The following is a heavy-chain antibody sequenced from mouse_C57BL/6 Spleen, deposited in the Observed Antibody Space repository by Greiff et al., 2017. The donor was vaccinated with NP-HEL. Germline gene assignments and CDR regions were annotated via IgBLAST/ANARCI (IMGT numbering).Heavy chain of an antibody. CDR3: ARGDEAWFAY. Sequence: DVQLQESGPGLVKPSQSLSLTCSVTGYSITSGYYWNWIRQFPGNKLEWMGYISYDGSNNYNPSLKNRISITRDTSKNQFFLKLNSVTTEDTATYYCARGDEAWFAYWGQGTLVTVSA. V-gene: IGHV3-6*01. CDR2: ISYDGSN. CDR1: GYSITSGYY. J-gene: IGHJ3*01.